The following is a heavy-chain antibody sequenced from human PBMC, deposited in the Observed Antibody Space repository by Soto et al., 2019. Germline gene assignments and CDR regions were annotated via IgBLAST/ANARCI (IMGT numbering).Heavy chain of an antibody. CDR3: AKAQEASGNVNSYLDY. CDR2: ITGSGDVS. V-gene: IGHV3-23*01. J-gene: IGHJ4*02. D-gene: IGHD2-15*01. CDR1: GVTFSNYA. Sequence: GSLRIPCTTSGVTFSNYAISWVRQAPGKGLEGVSVITGSGDVSYVTDRFKGRFTVSRDNSKNTLFLEMSSLRADDTAVYFFAKAQEASGNVNSYLDYWGQGIRVTVSS.